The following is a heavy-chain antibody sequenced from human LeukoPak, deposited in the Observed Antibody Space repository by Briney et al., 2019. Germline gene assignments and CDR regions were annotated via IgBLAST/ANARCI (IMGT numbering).Heavy chain of an antibody. CDR3: ASEGRIQRSWFDP. J-gene: IGHJ5*02. D-gene: IGHD5-18*01. CDR1: GGTFSSYA. V-gene: IGHV1-69*05. CDR2: IIPIFGTA. Sequence: SVKVSRKASGGTFSSYAISWVRQAPGQGLEWMGRIIPIFGTANYAQKFQGRVTITTDESTSTAYMELSSLRSEDTAVYYCASEGRIQRSWFDPWGQGTLVTVSS.